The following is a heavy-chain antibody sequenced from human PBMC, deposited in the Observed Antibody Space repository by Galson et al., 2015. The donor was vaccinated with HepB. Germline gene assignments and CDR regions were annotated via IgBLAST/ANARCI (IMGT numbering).Heavy chain of an antibody. V-gene: IGHV4-39*07. CDR1: GGSISSSSYY. CDR2: IYYSGST. CDR3: ARDTSMIVSH. J-gene: IGHJ4*02. D-gene: IGHD3-22*01. Sequence: SETLSLTCTVSGGSISSSSYYWGWIRQPPGKGLEWIGSIYYSGSTYYNPSLKSRVTISVDTSKNQFSLKLSSVTAADTAVYYCARDTSMIVSHWGQGTLVTVSS.